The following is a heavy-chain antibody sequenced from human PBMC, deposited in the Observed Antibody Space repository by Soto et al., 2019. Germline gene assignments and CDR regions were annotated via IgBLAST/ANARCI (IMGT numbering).Heavy chain of an antibody. Sequence: ASVKVSCKASGYTFTSYGISWVRQAPGQGLEWMGWISAYNGNTNYAQKLQGRVTMTTDTTTSTAYMELRSLRSDDTAVYYCVVAAQPYYFDYWGQGTLVTVSS. J-gene: IGHJ4*02. V-gene: IGHV1-18*01. CDR3: VVAAQPYYFDY. CDR1: GYTFTSYG. CDR2: ISAYNGNT. D-gene: IGHD2-15*01.